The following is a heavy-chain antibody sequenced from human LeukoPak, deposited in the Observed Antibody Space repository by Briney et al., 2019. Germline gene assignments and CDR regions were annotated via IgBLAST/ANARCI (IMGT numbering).Heavy chain of an antibody. V-gene: IGHV3-11*04. CDR1: GFTFSDYY. CDR2: ISSSGSTI. Sequence: GGSLRLSCAASGFTFSDYYMSWIRQAPGKGLEWVSDISSSGSTIYYADSVKGRFTISRDNAKNSLYLQMNSLRAEDTAVYYCAREPRRGYQLPRYYYMDVWGKGTTVTISS. D-gene: IGHD2-2*01. J-gene: IGHJ6*03. CDR3: AREPRRGYQLPRYYYMDV.